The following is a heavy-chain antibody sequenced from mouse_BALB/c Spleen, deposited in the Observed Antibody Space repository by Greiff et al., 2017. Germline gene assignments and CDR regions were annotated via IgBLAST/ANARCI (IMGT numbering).Heavy chain of an antibody. D-gene: IGHD1-2*01. J-gene: IGHJ4*01. V-gene: IGHV14-3*02. CDR2: IDPANGNT. CDR1: GFNIKDTY. CDR3: ARNYGYDYAMDY. Sequence: VQLQQSGAELVKPGASVKLSCTASGFNIKDTYMHWVKQRPEQGLEWIGRIDPANGNTKYGPKFQGKATITADTSSNTAYLQLSSLTSEDTAVYYCARNYGYDYAMDYGGQGTTVTVAS.